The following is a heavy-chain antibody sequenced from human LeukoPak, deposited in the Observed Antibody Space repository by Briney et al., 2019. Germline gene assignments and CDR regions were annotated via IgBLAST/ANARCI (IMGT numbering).Heavy chain of an antibody. CDR1: GCSFTSYW. V-gene: IGHV5-51*01. D-gene: IGHD5-12*01. CDR3: ARHMDGGYSRYEFDY. J-gene: IGHJ4*02. CDR2: IYPGDSET. Sequence: GASLQISWKGSGCSFTSYWIGWVRQMPGKGLEWMGIIYPGDSETRYSPSFQGQVTISADKSISTAYLQWSSLKASDTAMYYCARHMDGGYSRYEFDYWGQGPLVPVPS.